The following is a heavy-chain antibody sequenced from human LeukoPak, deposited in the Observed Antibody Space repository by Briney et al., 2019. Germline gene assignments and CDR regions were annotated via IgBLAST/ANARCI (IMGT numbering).Heavy chain of an antibody. CDR2: ISSDGSST. V-gene: IGHV3-74*01. CDR3: ARLERDYYDSSGYYLY. J-gene: IGHJ4*02. CDR1: GFTFSIYW. Sequence: PGGSLRLSCAASGFTFSIYWMHWVRQAPGKGLVWVSRISSDGSSTIYADSVKGRFTISRDNAKNTLYLQMNSLRDEATAVYYCARLERDYYDSSGYYLYWGQGTLVTVSS. D-gene: IGHD3-22*01.